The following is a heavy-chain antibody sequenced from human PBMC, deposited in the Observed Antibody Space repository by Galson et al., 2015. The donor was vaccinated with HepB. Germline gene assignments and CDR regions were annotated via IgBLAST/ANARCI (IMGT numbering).Heavy chain of an antibody. CDR3: LRLGDLSGYSSS. CDR2: IRSKASDYAT. CDR1: GFTFSGSA. J-gene: IGHJ4*02. V-gene: IGHV3-73*01. D-gene: IGHD6-13*01. Sequence: SLRLSCAASGFTFSGSAIHWVRQASGKGPEWVGRIRSKASDYATAYAASLKSRFTISRDDSKNTVYPHMNSLKTEDTAVYYCLRLGDLSGYSSSWGQGTLVTVSS.